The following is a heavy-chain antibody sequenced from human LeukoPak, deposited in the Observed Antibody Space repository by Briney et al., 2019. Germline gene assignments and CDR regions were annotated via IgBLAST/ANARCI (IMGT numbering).Heavy chain of an antibody. CDR2: IYYSGST. V-gene: IGHV4-39*01. Sequence: PSETLSLTCTVSGGSISSSSYYWGWIRQPPGKGLEWMGSIYYSGSTYYNPSLKSRVTISVDTSKNQFSLKLSSVTAADTAVYYCARRRVIASLSNWFDPWGQGTLVTVSS. CDR3: ARRRVIASLSNWFDP. D-gene: IGHD6-13*01. J-gene: IGHJ5*02. CDR1: GGSISSSSYY.